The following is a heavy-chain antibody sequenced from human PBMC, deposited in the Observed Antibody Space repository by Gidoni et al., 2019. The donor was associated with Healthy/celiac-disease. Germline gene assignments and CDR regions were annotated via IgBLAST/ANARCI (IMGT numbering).Heavy chain of an antibody. Sequence: QVQLQESGPGLVKPSQTLSLTCTVSGGSISSGGYYWSWIRQHPGKGLEWIGYIYYSGSTYYNPSLKSRVTISVDTSKNQFSLKLSSVTAADTAVYYCARSYYDFWSGSPNWFDPWGQGTLVTVSS. J-gene: IGHJ5*02. CDR1: GGSISSGGYY. D-gene: IGHD3-3*01. CDR2: IYYSGST. V-gene: IGHV4-31*03. CDR3: ARSYYDFWSGSPNWFDP.